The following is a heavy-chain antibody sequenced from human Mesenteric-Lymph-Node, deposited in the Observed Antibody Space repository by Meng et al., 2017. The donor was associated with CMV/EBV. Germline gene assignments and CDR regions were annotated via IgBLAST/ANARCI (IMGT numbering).Heavy chain of an antibody. CDR2: INPNSGGT. D-gene: IGHD2-2*03. V-gene: IGHV1-2*02. CDR1: GYTFTDYY. J-gene: IGHJ4*02. CDR3: GRDKKWGGVDIVVVPAAPFDY. Sequence: ASVKVSCKASGYTFTDYYIHWVRQAPGQGLEWMGWINPNSGGTNYAQKFQGRVTMTRDTSISTAYMELSRLRSDDTAVYYCGRDKKWGGVDIVVVPAAPFDYWGQGTLVTVSS.